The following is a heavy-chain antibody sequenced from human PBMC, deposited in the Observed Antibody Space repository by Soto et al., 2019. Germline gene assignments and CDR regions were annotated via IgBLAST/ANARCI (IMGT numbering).Heavy chain of an antibody. CDR1: GFTFSNYG. J-gene: IGHJ4*02. D-gene: IGHD3-22*01. CDR3: AKDHSVGSSGYYTLFDY. Sequence: GGSLRLSCAASGFTFSNYGMHWVRQAPGKGLEWVAVISYDGSSKYYADSVKGRFTISGDNSKNTLYLHMNSLRAEDTAVYYCAKDHSVGSSGYYTLFDYWGQGTLVTVSS. V-gene: IGHV3-30*18. CDR2: ISYDGSSK.